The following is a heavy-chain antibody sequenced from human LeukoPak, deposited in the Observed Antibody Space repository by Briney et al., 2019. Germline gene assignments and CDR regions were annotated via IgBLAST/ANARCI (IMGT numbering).Heavy chain of an antibody. CDR1: GGTFISYA. CDR3: ARHYGSGSYSWFDP. D-gene: IGHD3-10*01. Sequence: SVKVSCKASGGTFISYASSWVRQAPGQGLEWMGRIIPIFGIANYAQKFQGRVTITADKSTSTAYMELSSLRSEDTAVYYCARHYGSGSYSWFDPWGQGTLVTVSS. V-gene: IGHV1-69*04. CDR2: IIPIFGIA. J-gene: IGHJ5*02.